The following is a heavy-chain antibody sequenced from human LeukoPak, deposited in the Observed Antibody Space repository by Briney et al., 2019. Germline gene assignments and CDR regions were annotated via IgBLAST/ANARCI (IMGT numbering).Heavy chain of an antibody. V-gene: IGHV3-7*01. CDR3: ARDRRDGYNVLDY. CDR2: MKQDGSEK. CDR1: GFTFSTYW. Sequence: GGSLRLSCAASGFTFSTYWMTWVRQAPGKGLEWVANMKQDGSEKYYVDSVKGRFTISRDNAKNSLYLQMNSLSAEDTAIYYCARDRRDGYNVLDYWGQGTLVTVSS. J-gene: IGHJ4*02. D-gene: IGHD5-24*01.